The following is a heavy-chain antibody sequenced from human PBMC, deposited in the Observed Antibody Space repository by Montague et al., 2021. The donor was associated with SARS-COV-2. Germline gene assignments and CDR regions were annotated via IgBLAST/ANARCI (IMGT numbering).Heavy chain of an antibody. CDR2: IYDSGST. J-gene: IGHJ3*02. Sequence: SETLSLTCTVSGGSISSSNYYWDWIRQPPGKGLEWIGSIYDSGSTYYNPSLKSRVTISVDTSKNHFSLKLSSVTAADTAVYYCARRGRKHLTVATTIGGFDMWGQGTMVTVSS. CDR3: ARRGRKHLTVATTIGGFDM. CDR1: GGSISSSNYY. D-gene: IGHD5-12*01. V-gene: IGHV4-39*02.